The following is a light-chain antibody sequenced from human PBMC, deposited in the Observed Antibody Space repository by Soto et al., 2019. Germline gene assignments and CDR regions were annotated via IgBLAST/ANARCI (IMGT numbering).Light chain of an antibody. CDR1: QSVSNRY. V-gene: IGKV3-20*01. CDR3: QQYGSSPRT. CDR2: DAT. Sequence: EMVGAQSPGSLSLWPGVRGTLACMSSQSVSNRYLAWYQQKPGQAPRLLIYDATTRATGIPDRFSGSGSGTDFTLPISRPAPEAFALYYCQQYGSSPRTFGQGTKVDIK. J-gene: IGKJ1*01.